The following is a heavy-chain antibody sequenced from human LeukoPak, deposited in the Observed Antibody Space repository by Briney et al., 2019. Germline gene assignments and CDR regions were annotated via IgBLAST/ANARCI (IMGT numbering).Heavy chain of an antibody. CDR2: IHYSGST. Sequence: PSETLSLTCSVSGGSITRIRYSWGWIRQPPGKGLEWIGSIHYSGSTYYNPSLKSRFTISLDTSKNQFSLKLSIVTAAATAVYYCASQVSQGAIDLRLYFACLVQGTVVSVSS. V-gene: IGHV4-39*01. D-gene: IGHD3-22*01. CDR3: ASQVSQGAIDLRLYFAC. J-gene: IGHJ4*02. CDR1: GGSITRIRYS.